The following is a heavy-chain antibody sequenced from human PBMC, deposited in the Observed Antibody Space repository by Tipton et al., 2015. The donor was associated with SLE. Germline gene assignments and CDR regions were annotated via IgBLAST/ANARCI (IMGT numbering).Heavy chain of an antibody. CDR2: IYYSGST. J-gene: IGHJ4*02. CDR3: ARDKNGDYYDY. V-gene: IGHV4-39*02. CDR1: GDSISSSSYY. D-gene: IGHD4-17*01. Sequence: TLSLTCTVSGDSISSSSYYWGWIRQPPGKGLEWIGSIYYSGSTYYNPSLKSRVTISVDTSKNQFSLKLSSVTAADTAVYYCARDKNGDYYDYWGQGTLVTVSS.